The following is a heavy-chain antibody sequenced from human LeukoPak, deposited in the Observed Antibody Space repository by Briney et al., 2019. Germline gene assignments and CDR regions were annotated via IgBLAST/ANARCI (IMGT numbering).Heavy chain of an antibody. J-gene: IGHJ3*02. D-gene: IGHD3-10*01. V-gene: IGHV4-34*01. Sequence: SETLSLTCAVYGGSFSGYYWSWIRQPPGKGLEWIGEINHSGSTNYNPSLKSRVAISVDTSKNQFSLKLSSVTAADTAVYYCARVPPWFGGPPGAFDIWGQGTMVTVSS. CDR1: GGSFSGYY. CDR3: ARVPPWFGGPPGAFDI. CDR2: INHSGST.